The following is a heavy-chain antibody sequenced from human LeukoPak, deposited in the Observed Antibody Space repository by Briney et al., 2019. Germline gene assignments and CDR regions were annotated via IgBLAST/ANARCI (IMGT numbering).Heavy chain of an antibody. D-gene: IGHD5-12*01. CDR2: ISYDGSNK. J-gene: IGHJ4*02. CDR1: GFTFSSYA. CDR3: ARARPSMWIDY. Sequence: GGSLRLSCAASGFTFSSYAMHWVRQAPGKGLEWVAVISYDGSNKYYADSVKGRFTISRDNSKNTLYLQMNSLRPEDTAVYYCARARPSMWIDYWGQGTLVTVSS. V-gene: IGHV3-30*04.